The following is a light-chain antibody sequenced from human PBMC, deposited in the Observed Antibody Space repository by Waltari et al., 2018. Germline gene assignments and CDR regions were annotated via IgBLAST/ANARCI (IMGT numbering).Light chain of an antibody. V-gene: IGLV2-14*03. CDR3: TSFTSSRTYV. CDR2: DVS. J-gene: IGLJ1*01. Sequence: QSALTQPVSVSGSPGQSIAISGTGTSSDVGGYDYVFWYQQHPGKVPKLMIYDVSARPSGVSNRFSGSKSGNTASLTISGLQAEDEADYYCTSFTSSRTYVFGTGTKVTVL. CDR1: SSDVGGYDY.